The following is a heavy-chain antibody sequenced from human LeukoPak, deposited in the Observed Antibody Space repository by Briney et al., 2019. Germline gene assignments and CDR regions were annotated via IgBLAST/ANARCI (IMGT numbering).Heavy chain of an antibody. CDR2: ISAYNGNT. J-gene: IGHJ5*02. D-gene: IGHD6-6*01. CDR1: GYTFTSYG. Sequence: ASVKVSCKASGYTFTSYGISWVRQAPGQGLEWMGWISAYNGNTNYAQKLQGRVTMTTDTSTSTAYTELRSLRSDDTAVYYCARDLRSSSSDWFDPWGQGTLVTVSS. V-gene: IGHV1-18*01. CDR3: ARDLRSSSSDWFDP.